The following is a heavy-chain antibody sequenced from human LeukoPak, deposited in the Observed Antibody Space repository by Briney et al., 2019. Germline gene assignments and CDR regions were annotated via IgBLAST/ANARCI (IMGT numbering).Heavy chain of an antibody. CDR3: ARDATAIFGVVITNWFDP. CDR2: IYNSGYT. Sequence: KPSETLSLTCTVSGASISPYYWSWIRQPAGKGLEWIGRIYNSGYTNYNPSLKSRVTMSVDTPKNQFSLKLSSVTAADTAVYYCARDATAIFGVVITNWFDPWGQGTLVTVSS. CDR1: GASISPYY. J-gene: IGHJ5*02. D-gene: IGHD3-3*01. V-gene: IGHV4-4*07.